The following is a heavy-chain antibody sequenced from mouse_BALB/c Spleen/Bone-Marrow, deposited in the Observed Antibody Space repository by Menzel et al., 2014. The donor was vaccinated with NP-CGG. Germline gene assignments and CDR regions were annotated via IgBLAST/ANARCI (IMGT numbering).Heavy chain of an antibody. Sequence: EVKVVESGGGLVQPGGSLKLSCVASGFTFSSYGMSWVRQTPDKRLELVATINNNGGSTYYPDSVKGQFTISRDNAKNTLYLQMSSLKSDDTAMYYCARVYGWYFDVWGAGTTVTVSS. CDR2: INNNGGST. CDR3: ARVYGWYFDV. J-gene: IGHJ1*01. CDR1: GFTFSSYG. D-gene: IGHD1-1*01. V-gene: IGHV5-6-3*01.